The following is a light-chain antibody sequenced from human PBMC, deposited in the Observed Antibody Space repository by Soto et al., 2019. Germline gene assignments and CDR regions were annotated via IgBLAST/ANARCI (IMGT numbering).Light chain of an antibody. CDR3: QQRSDWPWT. Sequence: IVLTQSPATLSLSPGERATLSCRASQRVSSYLAWYQQRPGQAPRLLIYGASTRATGVPARFSGRGSGTDFTLTISNLEPEDFAVYYCQQRSDWPWTFGQGTKVAIK. J-gene: IGKJ1*01. CDR1: QRVSSY. V-gene: IGKV3-11*01. CDR2: GAS.